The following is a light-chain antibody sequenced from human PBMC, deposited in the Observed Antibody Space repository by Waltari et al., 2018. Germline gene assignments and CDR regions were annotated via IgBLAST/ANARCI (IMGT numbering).Light chain of an antibody. CDR1: QSVSSY. CDR2: GAS. J-gene: IGKJ1*01. V-gene: IGKV3-20*01. CDR3: QQYGSSPGA. Sequence: EIVLTQSPGTLSLSPGERATLSCRASQSVSSYVAWYQQKLGQAPRLLICGASSRATGIPDRFRGSGSGTDFTLTISRLEPEDFVVYYCQQYGSSPGAFGQGTKVEMK.